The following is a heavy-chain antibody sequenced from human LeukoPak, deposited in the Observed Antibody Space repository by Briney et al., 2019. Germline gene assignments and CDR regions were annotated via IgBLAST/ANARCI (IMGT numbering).Heavy chain of an antibody. Sequence: PSETLSLTCSVSGGSVSSYYWSWIRQSPGKGLEWIGYIHNSGRTNYNPSLKSRVTGFVDTSKNQVPLRLSSVTAADTAVYYCARHGTISSESYFDYWGQGALVTVSS. CDR2: IHNSGRT. J-gene: IGHJ4*02. V-gene: IGHV4-59*08. D-gene: IGHD1-14*01. CDR1: GGSVSSYY. CDR3: ARHGTISSESYFDY.